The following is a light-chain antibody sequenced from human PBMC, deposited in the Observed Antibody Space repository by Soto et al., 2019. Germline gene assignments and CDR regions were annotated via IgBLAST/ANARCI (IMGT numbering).Light chain of an antibody. CDR1: QSVSRN. CDR2: GAY. V-gene: IGKV3D-15*01. Sequence: IVMTQSPSTLSVSPGERATLYCRASQSVSRNLAWYQQKPGQAPRLLIYGAYTRATGTPARFSGSGSGTKFTISISSLQSEDFAVYYCQQYDSWPITVGPGTRVEIK. CDR3: QQYDSWPIT. J-gene: IGKJ5*01.